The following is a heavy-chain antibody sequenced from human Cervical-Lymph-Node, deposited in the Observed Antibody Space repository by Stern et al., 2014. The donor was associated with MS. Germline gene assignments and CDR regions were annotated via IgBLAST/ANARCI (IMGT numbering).Heavy chain of an antibody. CDR1: GFTFDSYG. D-gene: IGHD6-19*01. CDR2: LSYDGSNR. J-gene: IGHJ4*02. V-gene: IGHV3-30*18. CDR3: AKNTMGIAVAGLFDY. Sequence: VQLVESGGGVVQPGMSLRLSCEASGFTFDSYGVHWVRPPPGKGLEWVAVLSYDGSNRYYADSVKGRFTISRDSSKNTVHLQMNSLRADDTALYYCAKNTMGIAVAGLFDYWGQGILVTVSS.